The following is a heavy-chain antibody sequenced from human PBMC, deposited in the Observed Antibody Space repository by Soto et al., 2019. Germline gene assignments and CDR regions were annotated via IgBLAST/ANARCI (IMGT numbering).Heavy chain of an antibody. Sequence: CLTLSCAASGSTFSSYGVHWVRQAPGKGLEWVAVISYDGSNKYYADSVKGRFTISRDNSKNTLYLQMNSLRAEDTAVYYRATAGVVAAINIWGQGTMVTVSS. CDR2: ISYDGSNK. D-gene: IGHD2-15*01. CDR1: GSTFSSYG. CDR3: ATAGVVAAINI. V-gene: IGHV3-30*03. J-gene: IGHJ3*02.